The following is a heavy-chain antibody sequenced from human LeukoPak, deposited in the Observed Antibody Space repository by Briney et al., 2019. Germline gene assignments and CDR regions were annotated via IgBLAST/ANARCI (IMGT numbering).Heavy chain of an antibody. CDR2: IIPILGIA. CDR3: ARDRNGYSYGY. CDR1: GGTFSSYA. V-gene: IGHV1-69*04. D-gene: IGHD5-18*01. J-gene: IGHJ4*02. Sequence: SVKVSCKASGGTFSSYAISWMRQAPGQGLEWMGRIIPILGIANYAQKFQGRVTITADKSTSTAYMELSSLRSEDTAVYYCARDRNGYSYGYWGQGTLVTVSS.